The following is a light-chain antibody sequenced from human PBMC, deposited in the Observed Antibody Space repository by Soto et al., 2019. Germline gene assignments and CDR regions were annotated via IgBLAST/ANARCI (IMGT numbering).Light chain of an antibody. Sequence: QAVVTQPPSVSGAPGQRVTISCTGSSSNIGAGYDVHWYQQLPGTAPKLLIYVNSNRPSGVPDRFSGSKSGTSASLAITGLQAEDEADYYCQSFDSSLRGMIFGGGTKLTVL. J-gene: IGLJ2*01. CDR3: QSFDSSLRGMI. V-gene: IGLV1-40*01. CDR2: VNS. CDR1: SSNIGAGYD.